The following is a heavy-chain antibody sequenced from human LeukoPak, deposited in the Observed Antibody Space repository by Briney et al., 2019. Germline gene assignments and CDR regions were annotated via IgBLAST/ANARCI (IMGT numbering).Heavy chain of an antibody. CDR3: ARHVLLWFGVGQEGYYFDY. V-gene: IGHV4-39*01. CDR2: IHYSGST. J-gene: IGHJ4*02. CDR1: GDSISGSTYY. D-gene: IGHD3-10*01. Sequence: SETLSLTCTVSGDSISGSTYYWCWIRQPPGKGLEWIGSIHYSGSTQYNPSLKSRVSTSVDTSKNQFSLKLTSASAADTAVYYCARHVLLWFGVGQEGYYFDYWGQGTLVTVSS.